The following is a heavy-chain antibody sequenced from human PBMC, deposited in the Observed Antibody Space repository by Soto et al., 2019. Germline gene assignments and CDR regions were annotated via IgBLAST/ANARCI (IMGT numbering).Heavy chain of an antibody. CDR3: ARGDHGPRRFYFDT. CDR1: GGSVNSGGYY. Sequence: QVQLQESGPGLVKPSETLSLSCTVSGGSVNSGGYYWSWIRQPPGKELEWIGFIFYNGGTSYNPSLGSRVTISADTSKTRFSLNLNFVTAADTAVYYCARGDHGPRRFYFDTWGQGSLVTVSS. J-gene: IGHJ4*02. D-gene: IGHD2-8*01. V-gene: IGHV4-61*03. CDR2: IFYNGGT.